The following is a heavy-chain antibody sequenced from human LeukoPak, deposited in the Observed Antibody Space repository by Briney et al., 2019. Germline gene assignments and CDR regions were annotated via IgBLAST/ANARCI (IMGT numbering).Heavy chain of an antibody. V-gene: IGHV4-34*01. CDR1: GGSFSGYY. CDR3: ARAPPGAATGYWFHP. Sequence: SETLSLTCAVYGGSFSGYYWSWIRQPPGKGLEWIGEINHSGNTNYNPSLKSRVTISVDTSKNQFSLKLSSVTAADTAVYYCARAPPGAATGYWFHPWGQGTLVTVSS. CDR2: INHSGNT. J-gene: IGHJ5*02. D-gene: IGHD6-13*01.